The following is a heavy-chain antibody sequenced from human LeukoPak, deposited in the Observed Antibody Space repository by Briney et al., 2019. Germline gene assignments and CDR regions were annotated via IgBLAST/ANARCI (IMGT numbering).Heavy chain of an antibody. CDR3: ARGTMIGRFDS. V-gene: IGHV3-74*01. Sequence: GGSLILSCAVSGFTFSSYWIHWVRQVPGKGLVWVSRIHSDGSSTDYADSVKGRFTISRDNANNTVYLQMHSLRAEDTAVYFCARGTMIGRFDSWGQGTLVTVSS. D-gene: IGHD3-22*01. J-gene: IGHJ4*02. CDR2: IHSDGSST. CDR1: GFTFSSYW.